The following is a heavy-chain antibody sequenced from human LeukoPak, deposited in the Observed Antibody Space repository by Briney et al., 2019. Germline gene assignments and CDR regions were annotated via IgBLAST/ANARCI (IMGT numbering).Heavy chain of an antibody. D-gene: IGHD2-2*01. CDR2: INSDGSST. CDR3: ARRLVVPAAPYYFDY. J-gene: IGHJ4*02. V-gene: IGHV3-74*01. Sequence: GGSLRLSCAASGFIFSSYWMNWVRQAPGKGLVWVSRINSDGSSTSYADSVKGRFTISRDNAKNTLYLQMNSLRAEDTAVYYCARRLVVPAAPYYFDYWGQGTLVTVSS. CDR1: GFIFSSYW.